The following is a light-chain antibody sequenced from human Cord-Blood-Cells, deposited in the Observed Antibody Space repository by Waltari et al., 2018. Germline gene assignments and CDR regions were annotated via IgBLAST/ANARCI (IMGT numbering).Light chain of an antibody. CDR2: WAS. J-gene: IGKJ2*01. V-gene: IGKV4-1*01. CDR1: QSVLYSSNNKNY. Sequence: DIVMTQSPDSLAVSLGERATINCKSSQSVLYSSNNKNYLACYQKKPGQPPKLLIYWASTRESGVPDRFSGSGSGTDFTLTISSLQAEDVAVYYCQQYYSTPYTFGQGTKLEIK. CDR3: QQYYSTPYT.